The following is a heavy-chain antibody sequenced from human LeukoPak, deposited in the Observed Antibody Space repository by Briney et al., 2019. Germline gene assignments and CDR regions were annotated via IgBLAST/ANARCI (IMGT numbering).Heavy chain of an antibody. CDR3: ARTPGYYYDSSGLDY. Sequence: GGSLRLSCAASGFTFSSYSMNWVRQAPGKGLEWVSSISSISSYIYYADSVKGRFTISRDNSKNTLYLQMNSLRAEDTAVYYCARTPGYYYDSSGLDYWGQGTLVTVSS. J-gene: IGHJ4*02. V-gene: IGHV3-21*01. CDR1: GFTFSSYS. CDR2: ISSISSYI. D-gene: IGHD3-22*01.